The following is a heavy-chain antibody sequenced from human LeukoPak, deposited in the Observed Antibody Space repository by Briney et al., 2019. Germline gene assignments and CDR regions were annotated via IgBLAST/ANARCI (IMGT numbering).Heavy chain of an antibody. CDR3: ASGPTYYDILTGYPFDY. V-gene: IGHV3-53*01. CDR2: IYSGGST. Sequence: QSGGSLRLSCAASGFTVSSNYMSWVRQAPGKGLEWVSVIYSGGSTYYADSVKGRFTISRDNSKNTLYLQMNSLRAEDTAVYYCASGPTYYDILTGYPFDYWGQGTLVTVSS. D-gene: IGHD3-9*01. CDR1: GFTVSSNY. J-gene: IGHJ4*02.